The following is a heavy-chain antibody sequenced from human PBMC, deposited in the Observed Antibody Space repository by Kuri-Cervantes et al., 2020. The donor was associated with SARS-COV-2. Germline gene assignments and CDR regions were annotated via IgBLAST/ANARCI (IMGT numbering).Heavy chain of an antibody. D-gene: IGHD3-3*02. CDR1: GFTFDDYA. CDR3: AREDAFYDAFDI. J-gene: IGHJ3*02. V-gene: IGHV3-30*02. CDR2: IRYDGSNK. Sequence: GGSLRLSCAASGFTFDDYAMHWVRQAPGKGLEWAAFIRYDGSNKYYADSVKGRFTISRDNSKNTLYLQMNSLRAEDTAAYYCAREDAFYDAFDIWGQGTMVTVSS.